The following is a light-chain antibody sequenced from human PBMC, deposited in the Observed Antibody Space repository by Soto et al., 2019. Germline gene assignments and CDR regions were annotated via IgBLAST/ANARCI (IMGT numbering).Light chain of an antibody. V-gene: IGKV3-11*01. CDR2: DAS. CDR3: QQYNDWPPRIT. J-gene: IGKJ5*01. CDR1: QSVSSY. Sequence: EIVLTQSPATLSLSPGERATLSCRASQSVSSYLAWYQQKPGQAPRLLIYDASNRATGIPARFSGSGSGTDFTLTISSLEPEDFAVYYCQQYNDWPPRITFGQGTRLEI.